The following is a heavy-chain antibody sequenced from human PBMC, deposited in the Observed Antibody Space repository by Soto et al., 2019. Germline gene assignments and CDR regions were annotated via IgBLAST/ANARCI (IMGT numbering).Heavy chain of an antibody. Sequence: SQTLSLTCAISGDSVSSNSAAWNWIRQSPSRGLEWLGRTYYRSKWYNDYAVSVKSRITINPDTSYKQFSLQLNSVTPEDYAVYYCARGSVLRYFDWLSLGLDVWGQGTTVTVSS. CDR2: TYYRSKWYN. CDR3: ARGSVLRYFDWLSLGLDV. CDR1: GDSVSSNSAA. D-gene: IGHD3-9*01. J-gene: IGHJ6*02. V-gene: IGHV6-1*01.